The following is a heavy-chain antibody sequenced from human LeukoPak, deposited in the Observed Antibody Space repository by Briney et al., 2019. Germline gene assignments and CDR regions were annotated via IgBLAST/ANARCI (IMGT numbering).Heavy chain of an antibody. CDR2: ISRSSSYI. Sequence: PGGSLRLSCAASGFNFSSYAINWVRQAPGKGLEWVSSISRSSSYIHYADSAKGRFTISRDDAKNSLYLQMSSLRAEDTAVYYCARVVTYYSDSGYALDFWGQGALVTVSA. V-gene: IGHV3-21*01. CDR1: GFNFSSYA. J-gene: IGHJ4*02. D-gene: IGHD3-22*01. CDR3: ARVVTYYSDSGYALDF.